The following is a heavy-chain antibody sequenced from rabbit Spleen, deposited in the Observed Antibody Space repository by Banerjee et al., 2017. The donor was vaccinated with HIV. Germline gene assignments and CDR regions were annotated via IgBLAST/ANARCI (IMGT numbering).Heavy chain of an antibody. CDR1: GFSFSEKEV. J-gene: IGHJ4*02. D-gene: IGHD1-1*01. Sequence: QSLEESGGGLVQPEGSLTLTCTASGFSFSEKEVMCWVRQALGKGLEWIGCIATITGKTFYATWAKGRFTISRASSTTVFLQVTRLTVADTATYFCARDLPEIVGWNFGFWGPGTLVTVS. CDR3: ARDLPEIVGWNFGF. V-gene: IGHV1S40*01. CDR2: IATITGKT.